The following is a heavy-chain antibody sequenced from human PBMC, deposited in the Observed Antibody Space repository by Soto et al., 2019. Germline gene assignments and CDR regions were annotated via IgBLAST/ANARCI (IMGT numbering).Heavy chain of an antibody. CDR2: INHSGST. Sequence: SETLSLTCAVYGGSFSGYYLTWIRQPPGTGLEWIGEINHSGSTNYNPSLKSRFTISRDNAKNSLFLQMNSLRAEDTAVYYCARGRGAAADYFDFWGQGTLVTVSS. CDR3: ARGRGAAADYFDF. D-gene: IGHD6-13*01. J-gene: IGHJ4*02. V-gene: IGHV4-34*01. CDR1: GGSFSGYY.